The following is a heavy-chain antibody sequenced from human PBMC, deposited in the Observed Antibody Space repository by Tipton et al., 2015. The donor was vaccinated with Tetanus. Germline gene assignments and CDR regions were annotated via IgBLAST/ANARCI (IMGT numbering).Heavy chain of an antibody. CDR2: IYYTGSI. V-gene: IGHV4-59*01. CDR3: ARGFQERWQKSGWFDP. D-gene: IGHD5-24*01. CDR1: GGSITDSY. J-gene: IGHJ5*02. Sequence: TLSLTCTVSGGSITDSYWTWIRQPPGKRLEWIGYIYYTGSINYTPSLRSRVTITVDTSKNQLSLKLTSVTAADTAVYYCARGFQERWQKSGWFDPWGQGTLVTVSS.